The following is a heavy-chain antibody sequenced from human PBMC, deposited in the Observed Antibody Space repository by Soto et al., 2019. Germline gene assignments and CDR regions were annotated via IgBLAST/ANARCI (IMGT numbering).Heavy chain of an antibody. J-gene: IGHJ6*02. CDR1: GFTFSSDG. Sequence: PGWSLRLSCAASGFTFSSDGMHWVRHAPGKGLECVAFISYDGSSRDYEVSVQGRFTISRDNSKRTLFLQMNNLRAEDTAVYYCAKEVAVDGSVLYYYYAMDVLGQGTTVTVSS. CDR2: ISYDGSSR. CDR3: AKEVAVDGSVLYYYYAMDV. V-gene: IGHV3-30*18. D-gene: IGHD6-19*01.